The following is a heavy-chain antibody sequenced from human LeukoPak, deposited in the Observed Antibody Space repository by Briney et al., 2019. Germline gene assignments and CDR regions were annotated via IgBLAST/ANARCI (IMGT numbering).Heavy chain of an antibody. CDR3: ATLGYCSGGSCPSGIYYFDY. V-gene: IGHV4-39*01. CDR2: IYNSGST. J-gene: IGHJ4*02. CDR1: GGSISSSTYY. D-gene: IGHD2-15*01. Sequence: SETLSLTCTVSGGSISSSTYYWGWIRQPPGKGLEWIGSIYNSGSTYYNSSLRSRVSISVNTSKNQFSLKLSSVTAADTAVYYCATLGYCSGGSCPSGIYYFDYWGQGTLVTVSS.